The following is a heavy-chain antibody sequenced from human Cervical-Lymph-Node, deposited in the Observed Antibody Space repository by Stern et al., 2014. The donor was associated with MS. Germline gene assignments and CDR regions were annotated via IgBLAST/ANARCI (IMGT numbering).Heavy chain of an antibody. CDR2: LFLHDEK. V-gene: IGHV2-26*01. CDR3: ARIPPGYSVAWDWYFDL. Sequence: QVTLRESGPVLVKPTETLTLTCTVSGFSLSNARMGVSWIRQPPGKALEWLAPLFLHDEKSYSTSLKSRLTISKDTSKSQVVLTMTNMDPVDTATYYCARIPPGYSVAWDWYFDLWGRGTLVTVSS. CDR1: GFSLSNARMG. D-gene: IGHD6-13*01. J-gene: IGHJ2*01.